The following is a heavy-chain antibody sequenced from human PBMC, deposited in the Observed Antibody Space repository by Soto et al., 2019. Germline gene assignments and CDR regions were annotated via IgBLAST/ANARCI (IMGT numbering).Heavy chain of an antibody. CDR3: AKTPRQWLVYFDY. Sequence: EVQLLESGGGLVQPGGSLRLSCAASGFTCSNYAIAWVRQAPGKGLEWVSGISGSGGTTYYADSVKGRFTISRDNFKDTLHLQMSRLRAEDTAVYYCAKTPRQWLVYFDYWGQGALVTVSS. CDR2: ISGSGGTT. D-gene: IGHD6-19*01. CDR1: GFTCSNYA. J-gene: IGHJ4*02. V-gene: IGHV3-23*01.